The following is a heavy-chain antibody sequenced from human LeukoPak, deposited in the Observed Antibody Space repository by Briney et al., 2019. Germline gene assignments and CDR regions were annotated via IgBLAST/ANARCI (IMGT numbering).Heavy chain of an antibody. Sequence: GGSLRLSCAASGFTFSSYSMNWVRQAPGKGLEWVSSISSGSGYIYYADSMKGRFTVSRDNAKNSLYLQMNSLRDEDTAVYYCARISGSSYYFDFWGQGTLVTVSS. J-gene: IGHJ4*02. V-gene: IGHV3-21*01. D-gene: IGHD1-26*01. CDR3: ARISGSSYYFDF. CDR1: GFTFSSYS. CDR2: ISSGSGYI.